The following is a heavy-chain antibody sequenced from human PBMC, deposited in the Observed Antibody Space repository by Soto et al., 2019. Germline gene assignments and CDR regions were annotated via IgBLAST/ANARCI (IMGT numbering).Heavy chain of an antibody. CDR1: GFTFSSYA. J-gene: IGHJ4*02. D-gene: IGHD2-2*02. CDR3: AKDSKYCSSTSCYSPRKDY. Sequence: EVQLLESGGGLVQPGGSLRLSCAASGFTFSSYAMSWVHQAPGKGLEWVSAISGSGGSTYYADSVKGRFTISRDNSKNTLYLQMNSLRAEDTAVYYCAKDSKYCSSTSCYSPRKDYWGQGTLVTVSS. V-gene: IGHV3-23*01. CDR2: ISGSGGST.